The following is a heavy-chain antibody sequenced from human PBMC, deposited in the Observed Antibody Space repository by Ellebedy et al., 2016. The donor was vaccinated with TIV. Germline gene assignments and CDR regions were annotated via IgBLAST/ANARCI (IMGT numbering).Heavy chain of an antibody. Sequence: SVKVSXKASGGTFSSYAISWVRQAPGQGLEWMGGIIPIFGTANYAQKFQGRVTITADKSTSTAYMELSSLRSEDTAVYYCARAYYYDGSGYFDYWGQGTLVTVSS. CDR2: IIPIFGTA. D-gene: IGHD3-22*01. CDR3: ARAYYYDGSGYFDY. CDR1: GGTFSSYA. J-gene: IGHJ4*02. V-gene: IGHV1-69*06.